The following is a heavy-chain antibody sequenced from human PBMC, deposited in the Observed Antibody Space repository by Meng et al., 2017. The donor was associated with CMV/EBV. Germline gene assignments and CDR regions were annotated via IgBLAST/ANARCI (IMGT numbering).Heavy chain of an antibody. CDR2: ISWDGGST. V-gene: IGHV3-43D*03. Sequence: GSLKIACAASGFTFDDYAMHWVRQAPGKGLEWVSLISWDGGSTYYADSVKGRFTISRGNSKNSLYLQMNSLRAEDTALYYCATQQLVHRDYWGQGTLVTVSS. J-gene: IGHJ4*02. CDR3: ATQQLVHRDY. D-gene: IGHD6-13*01. CDR1: GFTFDDYA.